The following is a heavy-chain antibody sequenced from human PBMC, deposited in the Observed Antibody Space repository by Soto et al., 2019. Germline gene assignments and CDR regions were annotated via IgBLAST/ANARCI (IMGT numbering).Heavy chain of an antibody. CDR3: ARERYSYGPYYFDY. CDR1: GFTFSDYY. V-gene: IGHV3-11*01. CDR2: ITSSGSTT. J-gene: IGHJ4*02. Sequence: GGSLRLSCAASGFTFSDYYMSWIRQAPGKGLEWVSSITSSGSTTYYTDSVKGRFSISRDNAKNSLYLQMNSLRAEDTAVYYCARERYSYGPYYFDYWGQGTLVTVSS. D-gene: IGHD5-18*01.